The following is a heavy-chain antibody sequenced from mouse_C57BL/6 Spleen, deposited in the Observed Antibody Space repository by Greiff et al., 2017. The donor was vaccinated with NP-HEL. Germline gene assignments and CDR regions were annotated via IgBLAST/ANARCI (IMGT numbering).Heavy chain of an antibody. D-gene: IGHD1-1*01. CDR1: GYSITSGYY. CDR3: ARQGTTVGATPYYYAMDY. J-gene: IGHJ4*01. Sequence: ESGPGLVKPSQSLSLTCSVTGYSITSGYYWNWIRQFPGNKLEWMGYISYDGSNNYNPSLKNRISITRDPSKNQFFLKLNSVTTEDTATYYCARQGTTVGATPYYYAMDYWGQGTSVTVSS. V-gene: IGHV3-6*01. CDR2: ISYDGSN.